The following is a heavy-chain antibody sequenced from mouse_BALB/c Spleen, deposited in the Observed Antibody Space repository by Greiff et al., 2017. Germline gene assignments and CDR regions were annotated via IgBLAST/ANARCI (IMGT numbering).Heavy chain of an antibody. Sequence: EVQGVESGGGLVKPGGSLKLSCAASGFTFSSYAMSWVRQTPEKRLEWVATISSGGSYTYYPDSVKGRFTISRDNAKNTLYLQMSSLRSEDTAMYYCARGDDGTHYAMDYWGQGTSVTVSS. J-gene: IGHJ4*01. CDR1: GFTFSSYA. CDR2: ISSGGSYT. D-gene: IGHD2-3*01. CDR3: ARGDDGTHYAMDY. V-gene: IGHV5-9-3*01.